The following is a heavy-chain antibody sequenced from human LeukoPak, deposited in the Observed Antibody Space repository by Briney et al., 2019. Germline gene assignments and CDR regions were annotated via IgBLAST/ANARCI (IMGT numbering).Heavy chain of an antibody. CDR3: ARASSITGPRRPNGDYDYYYMDV. J-gene: IGHJ6*03. CDR1: GGTFSSYA. Sequence: SVKVSCKASGGTFSSYAISWVRQAPGQGLEWMGGIIPIFGTANYAQKFQGRVTITADESTSTAYMELSSLRSDDTAVYYCARASSITGPRRPNGDYDYYYMDVWGKGTTVTVSS. CDR2: IIPIFGTA. D-gene: IGHD1-7*01. V-gene: IGHV1-69*13.